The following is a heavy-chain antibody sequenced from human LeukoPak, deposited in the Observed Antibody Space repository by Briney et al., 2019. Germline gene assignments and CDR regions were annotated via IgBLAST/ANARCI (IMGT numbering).Heavy chain of an antibody. CDR2: ISSGSGGII. Sequence: GGSLRLSCATSGFTFTTSAMKWIRQAPGKGLEWVSLISSGSGGIIHYAGSVKGRFTISRDNAKDSLYLQMNSLRADDTAVYYCAREFFTSWGQGTLVTVSS. V-gene: IGHV3-48*01. J-gene: IGHJ4*02. CDR3: AREFFTS. CDR1: GFTFTTSA. D-gene: IGHD1-1*01.